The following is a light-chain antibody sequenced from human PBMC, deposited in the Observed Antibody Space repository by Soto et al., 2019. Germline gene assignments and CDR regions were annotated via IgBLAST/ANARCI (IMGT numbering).Light chain of an antibody. CDR3: QQYGSSFRYT. J-gene: IGKJ2*01. Sequence: EIVLTQSPGTLSLSPGERATLSCRASQSVNGNYLTWYQQKPGQAPRLLIYGASTRATGTQDRFSGSGSGTDFTLTISRLEPEDFAVYYCQQYGSSFRYTFGQGTKLEIK. V-gene: IGKV3-20*01. CDR1: QSVNGNY. CDR2: GAS.